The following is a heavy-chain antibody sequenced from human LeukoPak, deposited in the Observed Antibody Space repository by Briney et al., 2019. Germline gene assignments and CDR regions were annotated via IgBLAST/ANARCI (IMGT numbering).Heavy chain of an antibody. J-gene: IGHJ6*03. CDR2: ISSSSYI. D-gene: IGHD3-3*01. V-gene: IGHV3-21*01. CDR3: ARDYDFWSGYPQENYMDV. Sequence: GGSLRLSCAASGFTFSGYSMNWVRQAPGKGLEWVSSISSSSYIYYADSVKGRFTISRDNAKNSLYLQMNSLRAEDTAVYYCARDYDFWSGYPQENYMDVWGKGTTVTVSS. CDR1: GFTFSGYS.